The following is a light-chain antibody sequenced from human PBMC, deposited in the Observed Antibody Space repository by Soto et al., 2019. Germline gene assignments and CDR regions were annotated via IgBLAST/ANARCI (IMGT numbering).Light chain of an antibody. CDR1: SSDVGGYNY. CDR2: EVS. J-gene: IGLJ1*01. CDR3: SSYAGSNV. V-gene: IGLV2-8*01. Sequence: QSALTKPPSASGSAGQSVTISCTGTSSDVGGYNYVSWYQQHPGKAPKLMIYEVSKRPSGVPDRFSGSKSGNTASLTVSGLQAEDEADYYCSSYAGSNVFGTGTKVTVL.